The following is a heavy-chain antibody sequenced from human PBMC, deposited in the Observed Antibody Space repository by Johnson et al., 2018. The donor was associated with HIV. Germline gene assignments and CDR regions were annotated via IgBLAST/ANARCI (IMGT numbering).Heavy chain of an antibody. CDR3: AKGRKKNDCGNDALDI. Sequence: QVQLVESGGGVVQPGRSLRLSCATSGFTLSNYGIHWVRQAPGKGLEWVAVISYDGRIPSHADSVKGRFTISRDNSKSTVFLQMRNLRTEDTAVYYCAKGRKKNDCGNDALDIWVTGSLITVSS. CDR2: ISYDGRIP. V-gene: IGHV3-30*18. J-gene: IGHJ3*02. CDR1: GFTLSNYG. D-gene: IGHD1-1*01.